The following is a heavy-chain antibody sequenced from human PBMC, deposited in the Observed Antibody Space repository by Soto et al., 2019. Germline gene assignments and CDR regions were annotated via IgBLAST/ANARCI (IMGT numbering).Heavy chain of an antibody. J-gene: IGHJ4*02. D-gene: IGHD2-21*02. CDR3: ASFDCGGDCYLSAYDY. CDR2: IIPIFGTA. CDR1: GGTFSSYA. V-gene: IGHV1-69*13. Sequence: SVKVSCKASGGTFSSYAISWVRQAPGQGLEWMGGIIPIFGTANYAQKFQGRVTITADESTSTAYMELSSLRSEDTAVYYCASFDCGGDCYLSAYDYWGQGTLVTVSS.